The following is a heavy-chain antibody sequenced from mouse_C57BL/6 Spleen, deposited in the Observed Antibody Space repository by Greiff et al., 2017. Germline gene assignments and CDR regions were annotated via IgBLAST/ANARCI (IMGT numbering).Heavy chain of an antibody. CDR3: ARSSLDSSGLRAY. Sequence: QVQLQQSGAELARPGASVKLSCKASGYTFTSYGISWVKQRTGQGLEWIGEIYPRSGNTYYNEKFKGKATLTADKTSSTAYMELRSLTSEDSAVYFCARSSLDSSGLRAYWGQGTLVTVSA. D-gene: IGHD3-2*02. CDR1: GYTFTSYG. V-gene: IGHV1-81*01. J-gene: IGHJ3*01. CDR2: IYPRSGNT.